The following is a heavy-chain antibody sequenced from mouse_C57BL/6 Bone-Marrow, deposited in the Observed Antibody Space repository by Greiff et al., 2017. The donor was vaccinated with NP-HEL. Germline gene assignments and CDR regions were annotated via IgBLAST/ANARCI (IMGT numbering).Heavy chain of an antibody. CDR2: ISSGGSYT. Sequence: EVHLVESGGDLVKPGGSLKLSCAASGFTFSSYGMSWVRQTPDKRLEWVATISSGGSYTYYPDSVKGRFTFSRDNAKNTLYLQMSSLKSEDTAMYYCARHRHGSSLFDYWGQGTTLTVSS. CDR1: GFTFSSYG. D-gene: IGHD1-1*01. CDR3: ARHRHGSSLFDY. V-gene: IGHV5-6*01. J-gene: IGHJ2*01.